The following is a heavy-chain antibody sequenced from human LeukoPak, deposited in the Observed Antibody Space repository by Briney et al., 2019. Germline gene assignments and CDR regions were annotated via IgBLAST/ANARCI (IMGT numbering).Heavy chain of an antibody. CDR2: IYTSGST. D-gene: IGHD2-21*01. Sequence: PSETLPLTCTVSVGSFSSGSYYWSWIRQPAGKGLEWIGRIYTSGSTNYNPSLKSRVTISVDTSKNQFSLKLSSVTAADTAVYYCARGGGDWGFHQSDCWGQGTLVTVSS. J-gene: IGHJ4*02. V-gene: IGHV4-61*02. CDR3: ARGGGDWGFHQSDC. CDR1: VGSFSSGSYY.